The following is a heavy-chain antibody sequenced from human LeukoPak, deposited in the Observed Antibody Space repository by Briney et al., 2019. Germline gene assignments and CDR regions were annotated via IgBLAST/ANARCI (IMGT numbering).Heavy chain of an antibody. CDR1: GFTFSNYA. CDR2: ISYDGRNK. Sequence: GGSLRLSCAASGFTFSNYAMHWVRQAPGKGLEWVAVISYDGRNKYYADSVKGRFTISRDDSKNTVYLQMNSLRLEDTAVYYCASPDSGYDSSVTDYWGQGTLVTVSS. CDR3: ASPDSGYDSSVTDY. V-gene: IGHV3-30*04. D-gene: IGHD5-12*01. J-gene: IGHJ4*02.